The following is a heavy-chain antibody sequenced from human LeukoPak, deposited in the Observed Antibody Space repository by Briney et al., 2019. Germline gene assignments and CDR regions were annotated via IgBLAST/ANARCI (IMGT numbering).Heavy chain of an antibody. CDR2: ISGSGGST. J-gene: IGHJ4*02. CDR1: GFTFDDYA. D-gene: IGHD5-12*01. CDR3: AKDPGRWLQLPCDY. V-gene: IGHV3-23*01. Sequence: PGRSLRLSCAASGFTFDDYAMHWVRHAPGKGLEWVSAISGSGGSTYYADSVKGRFTISRDNSKNTLYLQMNSLRAEDTAVYYCAKDPGRWLQLPCDYWGQGTLVTVSS.